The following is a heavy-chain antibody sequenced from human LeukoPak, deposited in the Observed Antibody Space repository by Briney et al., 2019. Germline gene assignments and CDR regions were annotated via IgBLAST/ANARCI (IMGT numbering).Heavy chain of an antibody. CDR1: GYTFTKYY. CDR2: INPSSGGT. CDR3: ATSGVLTGYYEGYAFDI. D-gene: IGHD3-9*01. J-gene: IGHJ3*02. V-gene: IGHV1-2*06. Sequence: AASVKVSCKASGYTFTKYYMFWVRQAPGQGLEWMGRINPSSGGTDYAQKFQGRVTMTEDTSTDTAYMELSSLRSEDTAVYYCATSGVLTGYYEGYAFDIWGQGTMVTVSS.